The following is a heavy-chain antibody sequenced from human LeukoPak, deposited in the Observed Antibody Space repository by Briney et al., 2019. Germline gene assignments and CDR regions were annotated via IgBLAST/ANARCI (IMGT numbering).Heavy chain of an antibody. CDR2: IWYDGSEK. CDR1: GFTFRNHR. V-gene: IGHV3-33*01. D-gene: IGHD3-10*01. CDR3: ARDRNFPAYYFDF. J-gene: IGHJ4*02. Sequence: GGSLRLSCAASGFTFRNHRMHWVRQAPGKGLEWLAVIWYDGSEKYYADSVQGRFTVSRDNSKNALYLQLNSLGAEDTAVYYCARDRNFPAYYFDFWGQGALVTVSS.